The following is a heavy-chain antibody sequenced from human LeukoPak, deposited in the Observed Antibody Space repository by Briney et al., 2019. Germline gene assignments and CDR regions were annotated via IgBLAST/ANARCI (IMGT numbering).Heavy chain of an antibody. J-gene: IGHJ4*02. D-gene: IGHD2-15*01. V-gene: IGHV3-21*01. CDR1: GFTFSSYS. CDR2: ISSSSSYI. CDR3: ARGYCSSGSCYFNYFDY. Sequence: GGSLRLSCAASGFTFSSYSMNWVRQAPGKGLEWVSSISSSSSYIYYADSVKGRFTISRDNAKNSLYLQMNSLRAEDTAVYYCARGYCSSGSCYFNYFDYWGQGTLVTVSS.